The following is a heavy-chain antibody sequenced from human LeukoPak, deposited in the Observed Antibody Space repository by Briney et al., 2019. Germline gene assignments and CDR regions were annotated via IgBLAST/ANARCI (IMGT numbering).Heavy chain of an antibody. D-gene: IGHD2-2*01. CDR2: IIPIFGTA. J-gene: IGHJ4*02. Sequence: SVKVSCKASGGTFSSYAISWVRQAPGQGLEWVGGIIPIFGTANYAQKFQGRVTITADESTSTAYMELSSLRSEDTAVYYCARLVPAAYYFDYWGQGTLVTVSS. V-gene: IGHV1-69*01. CDR1: GGTFSSYA. CDR3: ARLVPAAYYFDY.